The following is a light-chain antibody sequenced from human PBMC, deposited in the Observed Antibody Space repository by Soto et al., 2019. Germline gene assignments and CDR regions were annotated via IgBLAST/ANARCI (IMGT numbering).Light chain of an antibody. CDR2: AAS. CDR3: QKYSSVPV. J-gene: IGKJ3*01. Sequence: DIQMTQSPTSLSASVGDRVTITCQASQGIRNFVAWYQQKPGKAPKLLIYAASTLQSGVPSRFSVSGSGTDFTLTINSLQPEDVATYSCQKYSSVPVFGPGTKVEIK. CDR1: QGIRNF. V-gene: IGKV1-27*01.